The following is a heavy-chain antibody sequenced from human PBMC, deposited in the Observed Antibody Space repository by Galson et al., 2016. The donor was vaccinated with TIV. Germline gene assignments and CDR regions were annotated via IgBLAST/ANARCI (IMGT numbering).Heavy chain of an antibody. D-gene: IGHD2-21*02. Sequence: SVKVSCKASGGTFRSPAINWVRQAPGQGLEWMGGIIPVLGIITYAQKFQGRLTITADKVTTTTTMELSSLRSEDTAVYYCARGAQGGDAWVFDYWGQGTLVTVSS. J-gene: IGHJ4*02. V-gene: IGHV1-69*10. CDR3: ARGAQGGDAWVFDY. CDR1: GGTFRSPA. CDR2: IIPVLGII.